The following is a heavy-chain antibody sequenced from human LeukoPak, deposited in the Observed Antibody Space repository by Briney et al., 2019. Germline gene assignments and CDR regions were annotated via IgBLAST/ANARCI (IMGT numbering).Heavy chain of an antibody. D-gene: IGHD3-22*01. Sequence: PGGSLRLSCAASGFTFSSYGMHWVRQAPGKGLEWVAFIRYDGSNKYYADSVKGRFTISRDNAKNSLYLQMNSLRAEDTAVYYCARETYYYDSSGYYGVDYWGQGTLVTVSS. CDR3: ARETYYYDSSGYYGVDY. CDR2: IRYDGSNK. J-gene: IGHJ4*02. CDR1: GFTFSSYG. V-gene: IGHV3-30*02.